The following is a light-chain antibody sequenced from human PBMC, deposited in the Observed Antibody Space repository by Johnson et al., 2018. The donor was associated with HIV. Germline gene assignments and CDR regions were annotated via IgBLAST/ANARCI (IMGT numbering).Light chain of an antibody. V-gene: IGLV1-44*01. CDR2: GNV. J-gene: IGLJ1*01. CDR3: AAWDDSRNEYV. Sequence: QSVLTQPPSASGTPGQRVTISCSGSSSNIANNTVNWYQHFPGTAPKLLMYGNVKRPSGIPDRFTGSKSGTSASLAISGLQAEDEADYYCAAWDDSRNEYVFGTGTKVTGL. CDR1: SSNIANNT.